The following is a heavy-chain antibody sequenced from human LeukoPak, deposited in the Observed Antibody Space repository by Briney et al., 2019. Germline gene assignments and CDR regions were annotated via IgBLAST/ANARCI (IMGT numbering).Heavy chain of an antibody. J-gene: IGHJ4*02. CDR2: ISSSSSYI. CDR1: GSTFSSYS. CDR3: AGEYSYGFFY. D-gene: IGHD5-18*01. V-gene: IGHV3-21*01. Sequence: GGSLRLSCAASGSTFSSYSMNWVRQAPGKGLEWVSSISSSSSYICYADSVKGRFTISRDNAKNSLYLQMNSLRAEDTAVYYCAGEYSYGFFYWGQGTLVTVSS.